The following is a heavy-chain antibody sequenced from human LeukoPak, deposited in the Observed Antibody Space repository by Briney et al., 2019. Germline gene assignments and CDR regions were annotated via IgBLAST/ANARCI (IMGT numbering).Heavy chain of an antibody. CDR3: ARGQEYYYDSSAYSKFDY. D-gene: IGHD3-22*01. Sequence: GGSLRLSCAASGFTFNNYGMHWVRQAPGKGREWVAAIWYDGSNKYYADSVKGRFTISRDNSKNTLYLQMNSLRAEDTALYYCARGQEYYYDSSAYSKFDYWGQGTLVIVSS. CDR1: GFTFNNYG. CDR2: IWYDGSNK. V-gene: IGHV3-33*01. J-gene: IGHJ4*02.